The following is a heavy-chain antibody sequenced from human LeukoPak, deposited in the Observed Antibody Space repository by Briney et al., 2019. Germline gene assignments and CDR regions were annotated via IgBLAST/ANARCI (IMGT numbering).Heavy chain of an antibody. Sequence: ASVKVSCKASGGTFSSYAISWVRQASGQGLEWMGGIIPIFGTANYAQKFQGRVTITADESTSTAYMELSSLRSEDTAVYYCASTYSSGWYVYWGQGTLVTVSS. D-gene: IGHD6-19*01. V-gene: IGHV1-69*13. CDR1: GGTFSSYA. CDR3: ASTYSSGWYVY. CDR2: IIPIFGTA. J-gene: IGHJ4*02.